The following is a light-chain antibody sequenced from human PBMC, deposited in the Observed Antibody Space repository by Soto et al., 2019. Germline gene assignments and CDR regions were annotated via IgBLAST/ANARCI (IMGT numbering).Light chain of an antibody. J-gene: IGKJ5*01. V-gene: IGKV1-17*01. Sequence: DIQMTQSPSTLSASVGDRVTITCRASQAIRTDLGWYQQKPGKAPKLLIYDASSLESGVPSRFSGSGSGTEFTLTISSLQPEDFATYYCLQHNSYPITFGQGTRLEI. CDR2: DAS. CDR3: LQHNSYPIT. CDR1: QAIRTD.